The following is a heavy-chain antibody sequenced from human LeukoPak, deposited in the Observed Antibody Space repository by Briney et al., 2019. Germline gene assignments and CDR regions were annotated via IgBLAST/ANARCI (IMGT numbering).Heavy chain of an antibody. J-gene: IGHJ4*02. Sequence: GESLKISCKVSGYRLTNYWIGWVRQMPGKGLEWMGSIYLGDSDTRYSPSSQGQVTISADKSISTAYLQWSSLKASDSAMCYCARSYCGGDCNFDYWGQGTLVTVSS. V-gene: IGHV5-51*01. CDR1: GYRLTNYW. CDR3: ARSYCGGDCNFDY. CDR2: IYLGDSDT. D-gene: IGHD2-21*02.